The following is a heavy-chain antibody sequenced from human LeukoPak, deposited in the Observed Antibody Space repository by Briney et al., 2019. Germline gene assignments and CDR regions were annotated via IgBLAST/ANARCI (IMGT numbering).Heavy chain of an antibody. Sequence: GGSLRLSCAAAGFTFDNYAMHWVRQAPGKGLEWVSRISWNTGNIDYADSVKGRFTISRDNAKNSLYSQMNSLRAEDTALYYCAKGTTFDAFDMWGQGTMVTVSS. CDR1: GFTFDNYA. CDR3: AKGTTFDAFDM. V-gene: IGHV3-9*01. CDR2: ISWNTGNI. D-gene: IGHD3-16*01. J-gene: IGHJ3*02.